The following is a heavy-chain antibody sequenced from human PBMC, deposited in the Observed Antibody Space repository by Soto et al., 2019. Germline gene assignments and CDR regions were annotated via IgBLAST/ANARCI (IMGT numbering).Heavy chain of an antibody. CDR1: GGSISSSSYY. CDR3: ARRGTYYYGSGRDFDY. CDR2: IYYSGST. D-gene: IGHD3-10*01. V-gene: IGHV4-39*01. J-gene: IGHJ4*02. Sequence: QLQLQESGPGLVKPSETLSLTCTVSGGSISSSSYYWGWIRQPPGKGLEWIGSIYYSGSTYYNPSLKSRVTISVDTSKNQFSLKLSSVTAADTAVYYCARRGTYYYGSGRDFDYWGQGTLVTVSS.